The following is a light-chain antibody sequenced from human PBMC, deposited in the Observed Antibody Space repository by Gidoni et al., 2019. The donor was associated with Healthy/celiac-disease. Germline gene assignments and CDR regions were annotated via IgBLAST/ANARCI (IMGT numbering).Light chain of an antibody. J-gene: IGLJ1*01. Sequence: QSALTPPASVSGSPGPSLPISCTGTSRDVGGYNYVPWYQQNPGKAPKLMIYEVSNRPSGVSNRFSGSKSGNTASLTISGLQAEDEADYYCSSYTSSSTLGYVFGTGTKVTVL. CDR2: EVS. CDR3: SSYTSSSTLGYV. CDR1: SRDVGGYNY. V-gene: IGLV2-14*01.